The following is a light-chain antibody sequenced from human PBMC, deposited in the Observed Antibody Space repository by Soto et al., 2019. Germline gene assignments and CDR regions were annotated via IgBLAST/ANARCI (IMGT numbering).Light chain of an antibody. J-gene: IGKJ1*01. CDR3: QQYKSYST. CDR2: DAS. V-gene: IGKV1-5*01. CDR1: QSLNSR. Sequence: DIQMTQSPSTLSPSLGDTGPVTCRASQSLNSRLAWYQQRPGKAPKILIYDASTLESGVPSRFSGGGSGTEFTLTINNLQPDDLATYICQQYKSYSTFGRGTKVDIK.